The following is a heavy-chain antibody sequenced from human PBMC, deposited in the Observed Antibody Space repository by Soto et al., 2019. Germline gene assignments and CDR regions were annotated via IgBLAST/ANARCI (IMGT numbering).Heavy chain of an antibody. CDR3: AREPDYSLDY. D-gene: IGHD4-4*01. CDR2: ISYDGSNK. CDR1: RFTFSSYA. V-gene: IGHV3-30-3*01. Sequence: QVQLVESGGGVVQPGRSLRLSCAASRFTFSSYAMHWVRQAPGKGLEWVAVISYDGSNKYYADSVKGRFTISRDNSKNTLYVQMNSLRAEHTAVYYCAREPDYSLDYWGQGTLVTVSS. J-gene: IGHJ4*02.